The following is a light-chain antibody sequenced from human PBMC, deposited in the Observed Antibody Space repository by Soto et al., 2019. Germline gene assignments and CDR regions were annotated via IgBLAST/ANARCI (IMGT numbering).Light chain of an antibody. V-gene: IGKV3-15*01. CDR3: QQYNAWPPGT. Sequence: EIVMTQSPATLSVSPGERATLSCRASQSISSNLAWIQQKPGRAPRLLIYGASTRATAIPARFSGSGSGTEFTLTISSLQSEDFAIYYCQQYNAWPPGTFGQGTKVEIK. J-gene: IGKJ1*01. CDR1: QSISSN. CDR2: GAS.